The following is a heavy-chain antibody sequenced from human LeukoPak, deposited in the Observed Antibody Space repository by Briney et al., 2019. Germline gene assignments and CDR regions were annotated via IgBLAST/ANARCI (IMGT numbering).Heavy chain of an antibody. CDR2: VFYSGST. D-gene: IGHD5-12*01. Sequence: SETLSLTCTVSSGSISSYNYYCAWLRQPPGKGREWIGSVFYSGSTYYNPSLKSRVTISVDTSNNQFSLRLTSVTAADTAVYYCATPIGATDCFDPWGQGTLVTVSS. J-gene: IGHJ5*02. CDR3: ATPIGATDCFDP. CDR1: SGSISSYNYY. V-gene: IGHV4-39*01.